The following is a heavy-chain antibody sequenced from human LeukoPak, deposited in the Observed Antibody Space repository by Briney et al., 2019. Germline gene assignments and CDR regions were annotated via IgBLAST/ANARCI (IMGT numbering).Heavy chain of an antibody. CDR2: ISSSSSYI. J-gene: IGHJ4*02. CDR1: GFTFSSYS. CDR3: ARDFAATPYSFDY. V-gene: IGHV3-21*01. D-gene: IGHD6-25*01. Sequence: GGSLRLSCAASGFTFSSYSMNWVRQAPGKGLEWVSSISSSSSYIYYADSVKGRFTISRDNAKNSLYLQMNSLRAEDTAVYYCARDFAATPYSFDYWGQGTLVTVPA.